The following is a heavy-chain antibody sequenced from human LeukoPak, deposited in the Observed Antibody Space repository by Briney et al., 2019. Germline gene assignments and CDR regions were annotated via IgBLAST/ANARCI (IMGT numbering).Heavy chain of an antibody. CDR3: ATEQWLDGNAFDI. J-gene: IGHJ3*02. Sequence: PGGSLRLSCAASGFTFSSYAMSWVRQAPGKGLEWVSAISGSGGSTYYADSVKGRFTISRGNSKNTLFLQMNSLRPEDTAVYYCATEQWLDGNAFDIWGQGTMVTVSS. V-gene: IGHV3-23*01. D-gene: IGHD6-19*01. CDR1: GFTFSSYA. CDR2: ISGSGGST.